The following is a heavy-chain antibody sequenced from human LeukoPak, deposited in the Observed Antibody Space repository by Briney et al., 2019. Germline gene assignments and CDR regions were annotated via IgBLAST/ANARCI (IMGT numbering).Heavy chain of an antibody. CDR2: ISSSSTI. D-gene: IGHD1-1*01. CDR3: ARDDWNHPFDY. V-gene: IGHV3-48*04. CDR1: GFTFSSYS. J-gene: IGHJ4*02. Sequence: GGSLRLSCAASGFTFSSYSMNWVRQAPGKGLEWVSYISSSSTIYYADSVKGRFTISRDNAKNSLYLQMNSLRAEDTAVYYCARDDWNHPFDYWGQGTLVTVSS.